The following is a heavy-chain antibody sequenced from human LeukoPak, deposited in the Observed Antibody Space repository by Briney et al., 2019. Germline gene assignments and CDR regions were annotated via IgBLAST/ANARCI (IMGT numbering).Heavy chain of an antibody. CDR3: ARISNYYYYYYMDV. CDR2: IYYSGST. D-gene: IGHD6-13*01. CDR1: GGSISSHY. J-gene: IGHJ6*03. Sequence: ASEALSLTCTVSGGSISSHYWSWIRQPPGKGLEWIGYIYYSGSTNYNPSLKSRVTISVDTSKNQFSLKLSSVTAADTAVYYCARISNYYYYYYMDVWGKGTTVTVSS. V-gene: IGHV4-59*11.